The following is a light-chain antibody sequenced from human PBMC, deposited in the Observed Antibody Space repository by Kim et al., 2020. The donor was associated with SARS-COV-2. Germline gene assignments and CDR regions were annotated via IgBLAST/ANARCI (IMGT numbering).Light chain of an antibody. J-gene: IGKJ1*01. Sequence: SASVGDRVIITCRASQSLSSWLAWYQQKPGKALKLVIYKTSRLEIGVPSRFSGSGSETEFTLTISSLQPDDFATYYCQQYNHYSTFGQGTKVDIK. V-gene: IGKV1-5*03. CDR3: QQYNHYST. CDR1: QSLSSW. CDR2: KTS.